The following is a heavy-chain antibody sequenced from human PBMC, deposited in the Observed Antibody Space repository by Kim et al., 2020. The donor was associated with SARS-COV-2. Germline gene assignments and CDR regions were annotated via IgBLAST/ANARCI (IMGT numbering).Heavy chain of an antibody. V-gene: IGHV4-34*01. Sequence: SETLSLTCAVYGGSFSGYYWSWIRQPPGKGLEWIGEINHSGSTNYNPSLKSRVTISVDTSKNQFSLKLSSVTAADTAVYYCARGYCTNGVCSIFDYWGQGTLVTVSS. CDR3: ARGYCTNGVCSIFDY. D-gene: IGHD2-8*01. CDR2: INHSGST. CDR1: GGSFSGYY. J-gene: IGHJ4*02.